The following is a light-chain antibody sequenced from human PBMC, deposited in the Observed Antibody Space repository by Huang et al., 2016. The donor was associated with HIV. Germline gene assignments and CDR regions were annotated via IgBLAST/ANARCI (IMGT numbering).Light chain of an antibody. CDR2: KAS. J-gene: IGKJ1*01. CDR1: QSIGNK. Sequence: DIQMTQSPSSPSASVGDIVTITCRASQSIGNKVHWYQLKPGKAPNLLIYKASNLQSGVPSRFSGSVSGTDFTLTIRGLQPEDFAVYYCQQSYSSWWTFGQGTKVEI. CDR3: QQSYSSWWT. V-gene: IGKV1-39*01.